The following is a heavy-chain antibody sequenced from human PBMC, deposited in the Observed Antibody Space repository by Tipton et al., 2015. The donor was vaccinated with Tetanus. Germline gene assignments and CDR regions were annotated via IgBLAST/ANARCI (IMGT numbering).Heavy chain of an antibody. CDR2: ISGSGGST. Sequence: SLRLSCAASGFTFSSYAMSWVRQAPGKGLEWVSAISGSGGSTYYADSVKGRFTISRDNSKNTLYLQMNGLRAEDTAVYYCAKDQGKQQLFSYYYYGMDVWGQGTTVTVSS. J-gene: IGHJ6*02. V-gene: IGHV3-23*01. CDR3: AKDQGKQQLFSYYYYGMDV. D-gene: IGHD6-13*01. CDR1: GFTFSSYA.